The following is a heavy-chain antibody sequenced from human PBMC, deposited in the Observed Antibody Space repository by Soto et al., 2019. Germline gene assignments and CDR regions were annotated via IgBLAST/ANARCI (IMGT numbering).Heavy chain of an antibody. J-gene: IGHJ4*02. CDR3: TRARGYCSGTGCYSGF. D-gene: IGHD2-2*02. CDR1: GGTFSHYA. V-gene: IGHV1-69*06. Sequence: QVKLVQSGAEVKQPGSSVKVSCKSSGGTFSHYAITWVRQAPGQGLEWMGGIVPVSGTTDYAEKFRGRVTITEDKITSTAYMELTSLQSDDTAVYYCTRARGYCSGTGCYSGFWGQGTLVTVSS. CDR2: IVPVSGTT.